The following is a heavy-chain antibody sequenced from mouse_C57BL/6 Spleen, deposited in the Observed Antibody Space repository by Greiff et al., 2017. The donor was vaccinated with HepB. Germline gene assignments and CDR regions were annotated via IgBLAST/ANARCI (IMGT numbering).Heavy chain of an antibody. CDR2: IYPGDGDT. J-gene: IGHJ2*01. V-gene: IGHV1-80*01. CDR3: ARDGSSYAGYFDC. D-gene: IGHD1-1*01. Sequence: VKLQQSGAELVKPGASVKISCKASGYAFSSYWMNWVKQRPGKGLEWIGQIYPGDGDTNYNGKFKGKATLTADKSSSTAYMQLISLTSEDSAVYFCARDGSSYAGYFDCWGQGTTLTVSS. CDR1: GYAFSSYW.